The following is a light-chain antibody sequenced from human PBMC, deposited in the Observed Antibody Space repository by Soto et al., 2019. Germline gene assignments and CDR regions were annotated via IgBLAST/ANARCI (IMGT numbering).Light chain of an antibody. CDR2: DAS. CDR1: QSVSSY. CDR3: QQRSNWPWT. J-gene: IGKJ1*01. Sequence: EIVLTQSPATLSLSPGERATLSCRASQSVSSYLAWYQQKPGQAPRLLIYDASNRATGIPARFRGSGSGTDCTLTISRLEPEDFAVYYCQQRSNWPWTFGQGTKVDIK. V-gene: IGKV3-11*01.